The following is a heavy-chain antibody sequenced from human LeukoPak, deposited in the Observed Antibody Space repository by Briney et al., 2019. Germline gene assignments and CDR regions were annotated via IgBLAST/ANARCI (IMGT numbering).Heavy chain of an antibody. D-gene: IGHD6-13*01. CDR1: NGSISRYY. V-gene: IGHV4-59*01. Sequence: PSETLSLTCTVSNGSISRYYWNWIRQPPGKGLEWIGYMFYSGTTNYNPSLKSRVTISVDTSKYQFSLKLTSVTAADTAVYYCASTRIPAAEVNFWGQGTLVTVSS. CDR2: MFYSGTT. J-gene: IGHJ4*02. CDR3: ASTRIPAAEVNF.